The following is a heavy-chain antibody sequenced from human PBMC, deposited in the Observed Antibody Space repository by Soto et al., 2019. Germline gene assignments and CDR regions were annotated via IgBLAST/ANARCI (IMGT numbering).Heavy chain of an antibody. J-gene: IGHJ6*02. D-gene: IGHD1-26*01. Sequence: QVQLVESGGGVVQPGRSLRLSCAASGFTFSSYGMHWVRQAPGKGLDWVAVISYDGSNRYYADSVKGRFTISRDNSKNTLFLQMNSLRAEDMAVYYCAKPWRSGGELPYYAMDVWGQGTTVTVSS. CDR2: ISYDGSNR. CDR1: GFTFSSYG. V-gene: IGHV3-30*18. CDR3: AKPWRSGGELPYYAMDV.